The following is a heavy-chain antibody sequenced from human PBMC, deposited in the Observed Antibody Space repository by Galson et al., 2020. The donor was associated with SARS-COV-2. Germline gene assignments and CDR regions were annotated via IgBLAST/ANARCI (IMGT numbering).Heavy chain of an antibody. CDR3: ARVVGGNPDV. D-gene: IGHD1-26*01. Sequence: GGSLRLSCAASGFTFSDYYMSWIRQAPGKGLEWISYISNSGETIYYAGSVKGRFTISRGNAKKSVYLQMNSLRVEDTAVYYCARVVGGNPDVWGQGTMVTVSS. CDR2: ISNSGETI. V-gene: IGHV3-11*01. J-gene: IGHJ6*02. CDR1: GFTFSDYY.